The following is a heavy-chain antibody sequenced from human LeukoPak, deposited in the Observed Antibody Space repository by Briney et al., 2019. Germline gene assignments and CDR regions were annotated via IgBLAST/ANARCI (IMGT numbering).Heavy chain of an antibody. D-gene: IGHD3-22*01. CDR3: ARDSSGYNWFDP. J-gene: IGHJ5*02. Sequence: SQTLSLTCTVSGGSISSGGYYWSWIRQHPGKGLEWIGYIYYSGSTYYNPSLKSRVTISVDTSKNQFSLKLSSVTAADTAVYYCARDSSGYNWFDPWGQGTLVTVSS. CDR1: GGSISSGGYY. V-gene: IGHV4-31*03. CDR2: IYYSGST.